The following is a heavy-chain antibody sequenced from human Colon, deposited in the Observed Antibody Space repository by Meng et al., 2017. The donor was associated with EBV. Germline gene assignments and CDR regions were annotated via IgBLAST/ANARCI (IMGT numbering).Heavy chain of an antibody. Sequence: VHPLQSGPEVKKPGASVWASCKASCYTFGSYGICWVRQAPGQGLEWMGWFVNYVDTYPAPKFQGRVTMTTDTHTNTAFMELRSLTSDDTAVYYCASGTPGRSYCDYWGQGTLVTVSS. CDR3: ASGTPGRSYCDY. CDR1: CYTFGSYG. CDR2: FVNYVDT. J-gene: IGHJ4*02. D-gene: IGHD2-15*01. V-gene: IGHV1-18*01.